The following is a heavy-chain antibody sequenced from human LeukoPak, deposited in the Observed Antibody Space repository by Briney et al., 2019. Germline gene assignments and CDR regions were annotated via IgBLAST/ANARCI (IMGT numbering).Heavy chain of an antibody. CDR3: AKYSDFWSGYLDY. CDR2: ISGSGGST. CDR1: GFTFSSYA. Sequence: GGSLRLSCSASGFTFSSYAMNWVRQAPGKGLEWVSEISGSGGSTYYADFVKGRFTISRDNSKNTLYLQMNSLRAEDTAVYYCAKYSDFWSGYLDYWGQGTVVTVSS. D-gene: IGHD3/OR15-3a*01. J-gene: IGHJ4*02. V-gene: IGHV3-23*01.